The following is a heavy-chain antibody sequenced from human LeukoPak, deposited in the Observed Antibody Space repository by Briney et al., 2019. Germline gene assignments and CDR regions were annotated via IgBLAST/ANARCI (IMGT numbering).Heavy chain of an antibody. D-gene: IGHD4-17*01. CDR1: GFTFSSCG. CDR2: ITNSGGRT. J-gene: IGHJ4*02. CDR3: AKESNPNYGDYVG. V-gene: IGHV3-23*01. Sequence: GGSLRLSCAASGFTFSSCGMSWVRQAPGKGLEWVSGITNSGGRTNYADSVKGRFTISRDNSKDTLYLQMNSLRAEDTAVYYCAKESNPNYGDYVGWGQGTLVTVSS.